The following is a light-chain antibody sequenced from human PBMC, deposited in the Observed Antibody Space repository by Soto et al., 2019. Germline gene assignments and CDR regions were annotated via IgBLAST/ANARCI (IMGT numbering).Light chain of an antibody. CDR1: RSISDW. J-gene: IGKJ3*01. CDR3: QQYNSYSLFT. V-gene: IGKV1-5*01. CDR2: DAS. Sequence: DIQMTQSPSSLSPSVGDRVTITCRASRSISDWLAWYQQKPGKAPELLIYDASSLESGVPSRFSGSGSGTEFTLTISSLQPDDFATYYCQQYNSYSLFTFGPGTKVDIK.